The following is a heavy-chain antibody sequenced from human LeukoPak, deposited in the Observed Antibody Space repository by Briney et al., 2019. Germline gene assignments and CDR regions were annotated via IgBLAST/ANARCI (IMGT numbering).Heavy chain of an antibody. CDR3: ARSARDSEYTNMDY. CDR1: GFXFSSYW. V-gene: IGHV3-74*01. J-gene: IGHJ4*02. Sequence: GGSLRLSCAASGFXFSSYWIHWVRQAPGRGLVWVSRINSDGSNTNYADSVKGRFTISRDNAKNTLYLQMNSLRVEDTAVYYCARSARDSEYTNMDYWGQGTLVTVSS. CDR2: INSDGSNT. D-gene: IGHD5-18*01.